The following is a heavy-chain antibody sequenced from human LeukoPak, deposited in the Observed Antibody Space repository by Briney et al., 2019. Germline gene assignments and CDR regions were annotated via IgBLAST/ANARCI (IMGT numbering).Heavy chain of an antibody. V-gene: IGHV1-18*04. Sequence: ASVKVSCKASGYTFTSYYMHWVRQAPGQGLEWMGWISAYNGNTNYAQKLQGRVTMTTDTSTSTAYMELRSLRSDDTAVYYYAREVDSSSWYPYYYYYYYMDVWGKGTTVTISS. CDR2: ISAYNGNT. CDR1: GYTFTSYY. CDR3: AREVDSSSWYPYYYYYYYMDV. D-gene: IGHD6-13*01. J-gene: IGHJ6*03.